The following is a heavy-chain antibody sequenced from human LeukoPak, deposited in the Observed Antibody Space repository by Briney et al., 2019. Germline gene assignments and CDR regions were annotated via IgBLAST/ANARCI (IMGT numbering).Heavy chain of an antibody. J-gene: IGHJ4*02. CDR2: VFYTGST. Sequence: SETLSLTCTVSGVSVISSNYYWGWFRQPPGKGLEWIASVFYTGSTRHNPSLKSRVTISVDTSKNEFSLNLSSVTAEDTAVYYCARRLGSSADGILKYYFDYWGQGTLVTVSS. V-gene: IGHV4-39*01. CDR1: GVSVISSNYY. D-gene: IGHD6-13*01. CDR3: ARRLGSSADGILKYYFDY.